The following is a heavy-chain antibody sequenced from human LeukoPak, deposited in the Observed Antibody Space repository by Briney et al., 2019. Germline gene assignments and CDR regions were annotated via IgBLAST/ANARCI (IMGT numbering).Heavy chain of an antibody. J-gene: IGHJ4*02. CDR2: INYSGST. V-gene: IGHV4-59*01. CDR3: ARRGTYYVFDY. Sequence: SETLSLTCTVAGGSISSYHWSWIRQPPGKGLEWIGYINYSGSTFYNPSLRSRVTMSVDTSKRQFSLNLNSVTAADTAVYYCARRGTYYVFDYRGQGTLVTVSS. D-gene: IGHD1-26*01. CDR1: GGSISSYH.